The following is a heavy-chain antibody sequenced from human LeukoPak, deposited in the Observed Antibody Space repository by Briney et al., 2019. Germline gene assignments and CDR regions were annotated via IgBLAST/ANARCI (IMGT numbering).Heavy chain of an antibody. CDR2: IKQDGSEK. Sequence: GGSLRLSCAASGFTFSNAWMSRVRQAPGKGLEWVANIKQDGSEKYYVDSVKGRFTISRDNAKNSLYLQMNSLRAEDTAVYYCARDPYSGSYPAEYFQHWGQGTLVTVSS. CDR1: GFTFSNAW. J-gene: IGHJ1*01. CDR3: ARDPYSGSYPAEYFQH. V-gene: IGHV3-7*01. D-gene: IGHD1-26*01.